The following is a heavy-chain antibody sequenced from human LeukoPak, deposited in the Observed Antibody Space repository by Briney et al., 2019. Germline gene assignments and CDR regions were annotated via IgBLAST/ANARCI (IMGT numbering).Heavy chain of an antibody. V-gene: IGHV3-23*01. Sequence: GGSLRLSCAASGFTFSSYAMNWVRQAPGKGLEWVSVISGTGGRTYYADSVKGRFPISRDNSKNTLYLELNSLRPEDSAVYYCAKDGSCYDMNYWGQGTLVTVSS. CDR3: AKDGSCYDMNY. CDR2: ISGTGGRT. J-gene: IGHJ4*02. CDR1: GFTFSSYA. D-gene: IGHD3-22*01.